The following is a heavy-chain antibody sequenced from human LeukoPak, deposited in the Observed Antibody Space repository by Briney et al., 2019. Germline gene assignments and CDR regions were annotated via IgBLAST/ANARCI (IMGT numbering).Heavy chain of an antibody. Sequence: LSGGSLRLSCAASGFTFSIYAMSWVRQAPGKGLEWVSGFSVSDKATYYADSVKGRFTISRDNSKNTLYLQINSLRAEDTAVYYCAKDGFHYDFWSGYYSLFDYWGQGTLVTVSS. J-gene: IGHJ4*02. CDR2: FSVSDKAT. V-gene: IGHV3-23*01. D-gene: IGHD3-3*01. CDR1: GFTFSIYA. CDR3: AKDGFHYDFWSGYYSLFDY.